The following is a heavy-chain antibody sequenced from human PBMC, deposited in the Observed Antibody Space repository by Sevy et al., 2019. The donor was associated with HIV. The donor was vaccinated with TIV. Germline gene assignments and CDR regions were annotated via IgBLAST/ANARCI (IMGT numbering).Heavy chain of an antibody. Sequence: SEILSLTCTVSGGSINSDHWNWIRQPPGKGLEWIGYVYYTGGTNYNPSLKNRVTISVDRTKNQFSLKPTSVTAADTAVYYCERRNDFDIWGQGTMVTVSS. CDR2: VYYTGGT. J-gene: IGHJ3*02. CDR3: ERRNDFDI. CDR1: GGSINSDH. V-gene: IGHV4-59*08.